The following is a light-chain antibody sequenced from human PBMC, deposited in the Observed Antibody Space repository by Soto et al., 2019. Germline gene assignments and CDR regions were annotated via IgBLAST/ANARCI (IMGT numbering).Light chain of an antibody. Sequence: AIRMTQSPSSLSASTGDRVTITCRASQGIRSALAWHQQKPGEAPKLLIYAASVLQSGVPSRFSGSGSGTDFTLTISGLQSEDFATYYCQQYFSYPSFGQGTRLEIK. CDR3: QQYFSYPS. CDR1: QGIRSA. J-gene: IGKJ5*01. V-gene: IGKV1-8*01. CDR2: AAS.